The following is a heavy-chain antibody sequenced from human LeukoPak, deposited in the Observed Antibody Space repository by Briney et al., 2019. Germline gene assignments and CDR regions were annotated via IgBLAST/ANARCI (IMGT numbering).Heavy chain of an antibody. Sequence: SVKVSCKASGGTFSSYAISWVRQAPGQGLEWMGWIIPIFGTANYAQKFQGRVTITADESTSTAYMELSSLRSEDTAVYYCARDIGGTGPHDSSRYYPDAFDIWGQGTMVTVSS. D-gene: IGHD3-22*01. CDR1: GGTFSSYA. J-gene: IGHJ3*02. V-gene: IGHV1-69*13. CDR2: IIPIFGTA. CDR3: ARDIGGTGPHDSSRYYPDAFDI.